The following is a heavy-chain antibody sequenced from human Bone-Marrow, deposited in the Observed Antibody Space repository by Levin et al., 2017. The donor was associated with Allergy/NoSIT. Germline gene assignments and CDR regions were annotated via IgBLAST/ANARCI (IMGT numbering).Heavy chain of an antibody. V-gene: IGHV3-48*04. CDR1: GFTFSSYA. Sequence: RPSETLSLTCATSGFTFSSYAMNWVRQAPGKGPEWVAYITSSRGTIYYAASVKGRFTISRDNDNSFLYLQMDSLRFDDTAVYYCVRVGPYYYGSGITRWDSWGQGTLVTVST. D-gene: IGHD3-10*01. CDR2: ITSSRGTI. CDR3: VRVGPYYYGSGITRWDS. J-gene: IGHJ4*02.